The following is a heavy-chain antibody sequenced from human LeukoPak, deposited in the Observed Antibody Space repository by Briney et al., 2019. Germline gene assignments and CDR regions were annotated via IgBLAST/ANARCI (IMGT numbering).Heavy chain of an antibody. V-gene: IGHV4-31*02. CDR1: GFTFSSYV. Sequence: LRLSCAASGFTFSSYVMSWIRHLPGKGLEWIAYIYYSGSTYYNPSLKSRVTISIDTSNNQFSLNLISVTAADTAVYYCARHRVGDSSGYNYPFDYWGQGTLVTVSS. CDR2: IYYSGST. CDR3: ARHRVGDSSGYNYPFDY. J-gene: IGHJ4*02. D-gene: IGHD3-22*01.